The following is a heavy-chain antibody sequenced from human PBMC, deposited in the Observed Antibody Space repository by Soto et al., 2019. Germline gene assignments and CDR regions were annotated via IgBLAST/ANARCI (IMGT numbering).Heavy chain of an antibody. CDR2: INQDGSEK. CDR1: GFTFSSYW. CDR3: ARAASVKDFLTGYYLVYYMDV. Sequence: EVQLVESGGGLVQPGGSLRLSCAASGFTFSSYWMTWVRQAPGKGLEWVANINQDGSEKHYVDSVKGRFIISRDNAKNSLYLQMNRLRGEDTAVYYCARAASVKDFLTGYYLVYYMDVWGKGTSVTVSS. V-gene: IGHV3-7*01. D-gene: IGHD3-9*01. J-gene: IGHJ6*03.